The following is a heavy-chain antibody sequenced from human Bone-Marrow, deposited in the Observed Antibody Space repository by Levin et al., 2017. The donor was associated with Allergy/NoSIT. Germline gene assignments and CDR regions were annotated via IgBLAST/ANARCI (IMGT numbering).Heavy chain of an antibody. Sequence: SGPTLVKPTQTLTLTCTFSGFSLSTTGVGVGWIRQPPGKALEWLAVIYWNDDKRYNPSLKSRLTITKDTSKNQVVLTMTNMDPVDTATYYCARRGPVVAGINLWFDPWGQGTLVTVTS. CDR3: ARRGPVVAGINLWFDP. J-gene: IGHJ5*02. D-gene: IGHD6-19*01. V-gene: IGHV2-5*01. CDR2: IYWNDDK. CDR1: GFSLSTTGVG.